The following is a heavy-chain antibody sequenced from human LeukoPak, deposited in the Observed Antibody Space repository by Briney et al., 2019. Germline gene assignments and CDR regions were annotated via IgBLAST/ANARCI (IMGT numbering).Heavy chain of an antibody. CDR1: GYTFAIYG. J-gene: IGHJ6*03. V-gene: IGHV1-18*04. CDR3: ARAGSGRYYYYMDV. D-gene: IGHD3-10*01. Sequence: ASVRVSCKASGYTFAIYGISWVRQAPGQGLEWMGWISSDNGYTNYAQKFQGRVTMTTDTSTKTAYMELRSLRSDDTAVYYCARAGSGRYYYYMDVRGKGTTVTVSS. CDR2: ISSDNGYT.